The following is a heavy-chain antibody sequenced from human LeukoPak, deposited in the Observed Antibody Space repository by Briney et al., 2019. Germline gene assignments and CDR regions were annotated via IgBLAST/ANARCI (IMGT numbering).Heavy chain of an antibody. D-gene: IGHD3-10*01. Sequence: SQTLSLTCTVSGGSISSGSYYWSWNRQPAGKGLEWIGRIYTSGSTNYNPSLKSRVTISVDTSKNQFSLKLSSVTAADTAVYYCARGRYYYGSGNYFDYWGQGTLVTVSS. J-gene: IGHJ4*02. V-gene: IGHV4-61*02. CDR2: IYTSGST. CDR3: ARGRYYYGSGNYFDY. CDR1: GGSISSGSYY.